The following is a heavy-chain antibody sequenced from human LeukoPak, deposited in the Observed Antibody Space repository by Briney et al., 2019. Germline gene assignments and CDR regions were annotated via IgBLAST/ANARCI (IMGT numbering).Heavy chain of an antibody. Sequence: GGSLRLSCAASGFTVSSNYMSWVRQAPGKGLEWVSLIYSDGDGGSTFYADSVKGRFTISRDNSKNALYLQMYSLRADGTAVYYCVRDYTVLTGSAMDVWGQGTTVTVSS. V-gene: IGHV3-53*01. D-gene: IGHD3-9*01. J-gene: IGHJ6*02. CDR3: VRDYTVLTGSAMDV. CDR1: GFTVSSNY. CDR2: IYSDGDGGST.